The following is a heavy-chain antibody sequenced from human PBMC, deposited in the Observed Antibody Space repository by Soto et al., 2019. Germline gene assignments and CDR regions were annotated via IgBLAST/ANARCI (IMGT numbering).Heavy chain of an antibody. CDR2: IQYSGST. CDR3: ASGLRYFDDLYRTWYLNL. J-gene: IGHJ2*01. CDR1: GGSISSHY. Sequence: QVQLQESGPALVKPSETLSLTCTVSGGSISSHYWNWIRQPPGKGLEWVGYIQYSGSTNYNPSLKSGVSIRSDTDKNPFSLQLNSVTAADTAVYYCASGLRYFDDLYRTWYLNLWGRGTLVTVSS. D-gene: IGHD3-9*01. V-gene: IGHV4-59*11.